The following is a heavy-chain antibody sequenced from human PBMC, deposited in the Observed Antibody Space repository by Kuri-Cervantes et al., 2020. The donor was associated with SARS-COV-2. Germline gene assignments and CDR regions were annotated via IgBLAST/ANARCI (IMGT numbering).Heavy chain of an antibody. Sequence: GESLKISCAASGFTFSGHWIHWVRQAPGKGLVWVSRINPDGSYTNNADSVKGRFTLSRDNAKNTLYLQMNSLRAEDTAVYYCARGLGGCSGGSCYFDYWGQGTLVTVSS. J-gene: IGHJ4*02. V-gene: IGHV3-74*01. D-gene: IGHD2-15*01. CDR3: ARGLGGCSGGSCYFDY. CDR1: GFTFSGHW. CDR2: INPDGSYT.